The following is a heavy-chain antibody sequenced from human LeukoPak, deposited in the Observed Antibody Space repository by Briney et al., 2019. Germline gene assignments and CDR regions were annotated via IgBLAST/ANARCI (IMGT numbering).Heavy chain of an antibody. V-gene: IGHV4-39*07. CDR1: GGSISSSSYY. CDR2: SYYSGST. Sequence: SETLSLTCTVSGGSISSSSYYWGWIRQPPGKGLEWIGSSYYSGSTYYNPSLKSRVTISVDTSKNQFSLKLSSVTAADTAVYYCARDSELYSSGWYPFDYWGQGTLVTVSS. D-gene: IGHD6-19*01. J-gene: IGHJ4*02. CDR3: ARDSELYSSGWYPFDY.